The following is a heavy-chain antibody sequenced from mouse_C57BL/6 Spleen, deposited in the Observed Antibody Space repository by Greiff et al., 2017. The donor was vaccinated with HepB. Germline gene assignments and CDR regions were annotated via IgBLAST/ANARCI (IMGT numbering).Heavy chain of an antibody. J-gene: IGHJ2*01. CDR3: ASWVEYYFDY. CDR1: GYTFTSYW. CDR2: IDPSDSYT. Sequence: QVHVKQPGAELVKPGASVKLSCKASGYTFTSYWMQWVKQRPGQGLEWIGEIDPSDSYTNYNQKFKGKATLTVDTSSSTAYMQLSSLTSEDSAVYYCASWVEYYFDYWGQGTTLTVSS. D-gene: IGHD1-1*02. V-gene: IGHV1-50*01.